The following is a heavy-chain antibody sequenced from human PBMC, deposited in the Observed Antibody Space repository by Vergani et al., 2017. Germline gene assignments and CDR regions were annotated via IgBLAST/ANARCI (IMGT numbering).Heavy chain of an antibody. Sequence: QVQLQESGPGLVKPSETLSLTCHVFGVSVTDYNCNWIRQAPGKGLEWIGSLSTTGGATHASHNPSLMSRVSISVDTSKSEFSLRLASVTAADSAIYYCAGDTHSWQRADRWGQGILVSVSS. J-gene: IGHJ5*02. CDR2: LSTTGGA. D-gene: IGHD6-13*01. V-gene: IGHV4-59*02. CDR1: GVSVTDYN. CDR3: AGDTHSWQRADR.